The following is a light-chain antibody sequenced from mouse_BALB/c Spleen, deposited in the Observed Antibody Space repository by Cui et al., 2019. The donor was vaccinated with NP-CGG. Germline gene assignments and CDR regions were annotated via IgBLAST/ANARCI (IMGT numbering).Light chain of an antibody. CDR2: GTH. V-gene: IGLV1*01. CDR3: ALWYSNHWV. Sequence: QAVVTQESAPTTSPGETVTLTCRSSTGIVTTNNYANWVQEKPDHLFTGLIGGTHNRVPGVPARFSGSLIGDKAALTITGAQTEDEAIYFCALWYSNHWVFGGGTKLTVL. J-gene: IGLJ1*01. CDR1: TGIVTTNNY.